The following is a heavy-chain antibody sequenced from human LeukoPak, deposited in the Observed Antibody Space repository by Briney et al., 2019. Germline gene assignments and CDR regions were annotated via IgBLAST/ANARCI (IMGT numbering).Heavy chain of an antibody. Sequence: PGGSLRLSCAASGFTFSSYEMNWVRQAPGKGLEWVSYIISSGSTIYYADSVKGRFTISRDNAKNSLYLQMNSLRAEDTAVYYCARDDYGDYRDYYYYGMDVWGQGTTVTVSS. CDR2: IISSGSTI. V-gene: IGHV3-48*03. D-gene: IGHD4-17*01. CDR1: GFTFSSYE. J-gene: IGHJ6*02. CDR3: ARDDYGDYRDYYYYGMDV.